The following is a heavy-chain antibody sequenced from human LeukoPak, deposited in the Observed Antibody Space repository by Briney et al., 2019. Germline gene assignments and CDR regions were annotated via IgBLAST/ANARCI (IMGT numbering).Heavy chain of an antibody. J-gene: IGHJ6*02. CDR1: GFTFSSYW. CDR3: AREREVYCSSTSCPPRSYGMDV. V-gene: IGHV3-7*01. D-gene: IGHD2-2*01. Sequence: GGSLRLSCAASGFTFSSYWMSWVRQAPGKGLEWVAHIKQDGSEKYYVDSVKGRFTISRDNAKNSLYLQMNSLRAEDTAVYYCAREREVYCSSTSCPPRSYGMDVWGQGTTVTVSS. CDR2: IKQDGSEK.